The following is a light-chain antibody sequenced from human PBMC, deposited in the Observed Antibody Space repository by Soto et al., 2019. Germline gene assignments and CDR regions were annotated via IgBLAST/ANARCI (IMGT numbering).Light chain of an antibody. V-gene: IGKV3-20*01. CDR3: QQYGSSLRT. CDR2: GAS. J-gene: IGKJ1*01. CDR1: QSVSSSY. Sequence: EIVLTQSPGTLSLSPGERATLSCRASQSVSSSYLAWYQQKPGQAPRLLIYGASRRATGIPDRFSGSGSGTDSTLTISRLEPEDFAVYYCQQYGSSLRTFGQGTKV.